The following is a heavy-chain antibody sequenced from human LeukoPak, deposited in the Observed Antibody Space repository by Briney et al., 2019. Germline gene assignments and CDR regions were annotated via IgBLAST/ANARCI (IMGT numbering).Heavy chain of an antibody. J-gene: IGHJ4*02. CDR1: GYRFTSFW. CDR3: ARGRYSGTYLSYFDY. Sequence: GEPLQISLQGFGYRFTSFWIAWVRPMPGKGPEWMGIIYAGEYDTRYSPSFEGQVTFSADKSISTAYLQWSSLKASDTAMYYCARGRYSGTYLSYFDYWAQGTLVTVSS. D-gene: IGHD1-26*01. V-gene: IGHV5-51*01. CDR2: IYAGEYDT.